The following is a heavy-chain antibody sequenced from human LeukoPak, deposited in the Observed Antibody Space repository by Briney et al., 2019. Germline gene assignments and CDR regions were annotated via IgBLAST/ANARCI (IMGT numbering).Heavy chain of an antibody. V-gene: IGHV3-7*01. CDR3: ASLDTAHPSGVH. CDR2: MKRDGGEK. Sequence: QAGGSLRLSCEASTFTFTPGWMSWVRQAPGKGLEWVAMMKRDGGEKHYVDSVRGRFTISRDNAKNSLYLQMDSLRDEDTAVYYCASLDTAHPSGVHWGQGTLVTASS. D-gene: IGHD5-18*01. J-gene: IGHJ4*02. CDR1: TFTFTPGW.